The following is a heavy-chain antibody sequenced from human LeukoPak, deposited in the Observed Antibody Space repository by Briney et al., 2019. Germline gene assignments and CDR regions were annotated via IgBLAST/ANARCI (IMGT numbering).Heavy chain of an antibody. J-gene: IGHJ5*02. V-gene: IGHV3-23*01. CDR1: GFPFSHSD. Sequence: GGFLRPLCATPGFPFSHSDMSWVHQASRKGLEWVSAIGGSGSSTFYAESVKGRFTVSRDNSKNTLYQQMSSLSTKDPAVYYCARSRPATPPWGQGTPVTVSS. CDR2: IGGSGSST. CDR3: ARSRPATPP.